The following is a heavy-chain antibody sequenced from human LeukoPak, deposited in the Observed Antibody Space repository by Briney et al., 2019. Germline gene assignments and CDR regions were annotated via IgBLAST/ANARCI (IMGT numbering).Heavy chain of an antibody. CDR1: GGSISSGGYY. Sequence: SETLSLTCTVSGGSISSGGYYWSWIRQHPGKGLEWIGYIYYSGSTYYNPSLKSRVTISVDTSKNQFSLKLSSVTAADTAVYYCARGGQKSGYYYYYGMDVWGQGITVTVSS. CDR3: ARGGQKSGYYYYYGMDV. J-gene: IGHJ6*02. CDR2: IYYSGST. D-gene: IGHD3-3*01. V-gene: IGHV4-31*03.